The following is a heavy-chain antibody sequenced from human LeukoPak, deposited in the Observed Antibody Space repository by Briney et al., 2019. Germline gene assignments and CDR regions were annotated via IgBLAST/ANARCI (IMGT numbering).Heavy chain of an antibody. D-gene: IGHD6-13*01. Sequence: GGSLRLSCAASGFTVSSNYMSWVRQAPGKGLEWVSVIYGGGSTYYADSVKGRFTISRDNSKNTLYLQMNSLRGEDTAVYYCSRASGIASHLLDYSGEGTLVTVSS. CDR3: SRASGIASHLLDY. V-gene: IGHV3-66*02. J-gene: IGHJ4*02. CDR1: GFTVSSNY. CDR2: IYGGGST.